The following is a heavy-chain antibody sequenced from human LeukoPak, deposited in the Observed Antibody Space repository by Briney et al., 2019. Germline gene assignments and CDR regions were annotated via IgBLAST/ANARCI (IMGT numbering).Heavy chain of an antibody. Sequence: GGSLRLSCEASGFTFSSYSMNWVRQAPGKGLEWVSYISSSSSTIYYADSVKGRFTISRDNAKNSLYLQMNSLRAEDTAVYYCARDHHRRLYDSQARDTFDIWGQGTMVAVSS. D-gene: IGHD3-22*01. CDR3: ARDHHRRLYDSQARDTFDI. J-gene: IGHJ3*02. CDR2: ISSSSSTI. CDR1: GFTFSSYS. V-gene: IGHV3-48*01.